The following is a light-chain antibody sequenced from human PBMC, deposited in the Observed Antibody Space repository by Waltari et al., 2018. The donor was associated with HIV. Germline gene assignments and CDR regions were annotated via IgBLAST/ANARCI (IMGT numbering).Light chain of an antibody. V-gene: IGKV1-39*01. CDR1: QNIHTF. CDR3: LQTDSMPLT. Sequence: DIQLTQSPSSLSASVGDRVSITCRAGQNIHTFLNWYQQQPGSAPKLLISGASRLPSGVPSRFSGSGSETDFTLTIDNLQIEEFATYYCLQTDSMPLTFGPGTKVD. CDR2: GAS. J-gene: IGKJ3*01.